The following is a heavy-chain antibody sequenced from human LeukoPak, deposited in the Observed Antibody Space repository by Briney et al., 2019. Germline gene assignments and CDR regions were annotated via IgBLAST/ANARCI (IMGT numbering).Heavy chain of an antibody. V-gene: IGHV4-4*02. Sequence: SETLSLTCAVSGGSISSSNWWSWVRQPPGKGLEWIGEIYHSGSTNYNPSLKSRVTISVDKSKNQFSLKLSSVTAADTAVYYCARNVVGATDSYYFDYWGQGTLVTVSS. CDR3: ARNVVGATDSYYFDY. CDR2: IYHSGST. D-gene: IGHD1-26*01. J-gene: IGHJ4*02. CDR1: GGSISSSNW.